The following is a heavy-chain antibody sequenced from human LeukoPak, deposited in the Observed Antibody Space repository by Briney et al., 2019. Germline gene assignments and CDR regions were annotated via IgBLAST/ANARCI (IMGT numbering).Heavy chain of an antibody. D-gene: IGHD2-2*01. CDR1: GFTFSSYS. CDR3: ARDDGETLIFACPYCSSTSSELSSSWYSGDY. CDR2: ISSSSSTI. J-gene: IGHJ4*02. V-gene: IGHV3-48*01. Sequence: GGSLRLSCAASGFTFSSYSMNWVRQAPGKGLEWVSYISSSSSTIYYADSVKGRFTISRDNAKNSLYLQMNSLRAEDTAVYYCARDDGETLIFACPYCSSTSSELSSSWYSGDYWGQGTLVTVSS.